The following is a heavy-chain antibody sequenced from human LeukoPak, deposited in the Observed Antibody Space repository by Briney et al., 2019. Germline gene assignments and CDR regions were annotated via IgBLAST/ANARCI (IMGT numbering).Heavy chain of an antibody. V-gene: IGHV3-21*01. D-gene: IGHD3-22*01. CDR1: GFTFSTYS. CDR2: ISSSSSYI. CDR3: ARDPKSYYYDSSGSGIDY. J-gene: IGHJ4*02. Sequence: KAGGSLRLSCAASGFTFSTYSMNWVRQAPGKGLEWVSSISSSSSYIYYADSVKGRFTISRDNAKNSLYLQMNSLRAEDTAVYYCARDPKSYYYDSSGSGIDYWGQGTLVTVSS.